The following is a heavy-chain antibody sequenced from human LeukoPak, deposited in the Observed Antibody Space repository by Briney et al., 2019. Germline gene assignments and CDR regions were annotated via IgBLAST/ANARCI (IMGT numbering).Heavy chain of an antibody. CDR2: IYYSGST. J-gene: IGHJ6*02. V-gene: IGHV4-30-4*01. D-gene: IGHD3-10*01. CDR1: GGSISSGDYY. CDR3: ARGGTMVRGELYGMDV. Sequence: PSETLSLTCTVSGGSISSGDYYWRWIRQPPGKGLEWIGYIYYSGSTYYNPSLKSRVTISVDTSKNQFSLKLSSVTAADTAVYYCARGGTMVRGELYGMDVWGQGTTVTVSS.